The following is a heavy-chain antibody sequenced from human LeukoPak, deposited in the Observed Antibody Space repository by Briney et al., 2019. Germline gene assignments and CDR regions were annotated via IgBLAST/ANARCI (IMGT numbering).Heavy chain of an antibody. CDR3: ASEYGGPFDY. J-gene: IGHJ4*02. CDR2: INTNTGNP. D-gene: IGHD4-23*01. CDR1: GYTFTTYA. Sequence: ASVKVSCKASGYTFTTYAINWVRQAPGQGLEWMGWINTNTGNPTYAQGFTGRFVFSLDTAVSAAYLQISSLKAEDTAVYYCASEYGGPFDYWGQGTLVTVSS. V-gene: IGHV7-4-1*02.